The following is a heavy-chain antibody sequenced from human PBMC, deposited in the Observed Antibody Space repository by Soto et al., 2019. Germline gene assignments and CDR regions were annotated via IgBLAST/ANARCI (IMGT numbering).Heavy chain of an antibody. CDR1: GSPFRGSA. J-gene: IGHJ4*02. Sequence: GGSLRASFATPGSPFRGSAMHWVRQASGKGLEWVGRIRSKAYSYATAYATSVRGRFTISRDDSKNTAYLQMNSLKTEDTAVYYCTSIAVRPGWGQGSLVTVSS. D-gene: IGHD6-6*01. CDR3: TSIAVRPG. V-gene: IGHV3-73*01. CDR2: IRSKAYSYAT.